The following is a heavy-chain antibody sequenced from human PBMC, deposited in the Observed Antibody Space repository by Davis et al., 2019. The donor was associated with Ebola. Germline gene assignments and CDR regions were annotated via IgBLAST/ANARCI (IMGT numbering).Heavy chain of an antibody. CDR3: ARQKCISPSCYGNYFDF. Sequence: GESLKISCKGSGDSFSNYWIGWVRQMPGKGLEWMGIIYLGDSETRYSPSFQGQVTISADKSINTAYLHWSNLKASDTAMYYCARQKCISPSCYGNYFDFWGQGTLVTVSS. V-gene: IGHV5-51*01. CDR1: GDSFSNYW. CDR2: IYLGDSET. J-gene: IGHJ4*02. D-gene: IGHD2-2*01.